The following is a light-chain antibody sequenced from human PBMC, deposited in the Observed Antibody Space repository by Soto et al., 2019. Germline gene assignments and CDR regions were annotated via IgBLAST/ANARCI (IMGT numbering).Light chain of an antibody. Sequence: EIVMTQSPATLSVSPGERATLSCRASQSISSELAWYQQRPGQPPRLLIYGASTRATGVPDRFTGSGSGTDFTLTISRLEPEDFAVYYCQQYAISWTFDQGTKVEIK. CDR3: QQYAISWT. CDR1: QSISSE. V-gene: IGKV3-15*01. J-gene: IGKJ1*01. CDR2: GAS.